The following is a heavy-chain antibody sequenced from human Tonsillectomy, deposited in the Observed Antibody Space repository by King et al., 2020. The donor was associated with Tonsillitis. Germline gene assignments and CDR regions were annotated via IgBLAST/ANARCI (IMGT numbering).Heavy chain of an antibody. D-gene: IGHD2-21*02. CDR2: ISSSSNDF. Sequence: VQLVESGGGLVKPGGSLRLSCAASGFTFIGYSMNWVRQAPGKGLEWVSSISSSSNDFYYADSVKGRFTISRDNAKNSLYLQMNGLRAEDTAVYYCARDGGGVTAVDYWGQGTLVTVSS. J-gene: IGHJ4*02. CDR1: GFTFIGYS. CDR3: ARDGGGVTAVDY. V-gene: IGHV3-21*01.